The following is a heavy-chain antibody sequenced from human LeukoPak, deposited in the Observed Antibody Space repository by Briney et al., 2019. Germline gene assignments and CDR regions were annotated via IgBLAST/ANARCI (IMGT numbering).Heavy chain of an antibody. D-gene: IGHD6-13*01. V-gene: IGHV1-2*02. CDR1: GYTFTGYY. CDR3: ARKYSSSWPSYYYYGMDV. CDR2: IIPNSGGT. Sequence: ASVKVSCKASGYTFTGYYMHWVRQAPGQGLEWMGWIIPNSGGTNYAQKFQGRVTMTRDTSISTAYMELSRLRSDDTAVYYCARKYSSSWPSYYYYGMDVWGQGTTVTVSS. J-gene: IGHJ6*02.